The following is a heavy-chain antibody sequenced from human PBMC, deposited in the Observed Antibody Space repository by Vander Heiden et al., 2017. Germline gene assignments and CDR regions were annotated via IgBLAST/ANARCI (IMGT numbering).Heavy chain of an antibody. D-gene: IGHD2-15*01. CDR3: AKDRVGPFDY. J-gene: IGHJ4*02. Sequence: QVQLVESGGGVVQPGRSLRLSCDASGFTFSSYGMHWVRQAPGKGLEWVAVISYDGSNKYYADSVKGRFTISRDNSKNTLYLQMNSLRAEDTAVYYCAKDRVGPFDYWGQGTLVTVSS. CDR2: ISYDGSNK. V-gene: IGHV3-30*18. CDR1: GFTFSSYG.